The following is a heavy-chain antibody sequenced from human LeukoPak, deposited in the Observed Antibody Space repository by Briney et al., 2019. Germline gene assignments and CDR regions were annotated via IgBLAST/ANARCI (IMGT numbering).Heavy chain of an antibody. CDR2: MNPNSGNT. CDR3: ARVPGYCSSTSCYGAFDI. Sequence: ASVKVSCKASGYTFTSYDINWVRQATGQGLEWMGWMNPNSGNTGYAQKFQGRVTMTRNTSISTAYMELSGLRSEDTAVYYCARVPGYCSSTSCYGAFDIWGQGTMVTVSS. J-gene: IGHJ3*02. CDR1: GYTFTSYD. V-gene: IGHV1-8*01. D-gene: IGHD2-2*01.